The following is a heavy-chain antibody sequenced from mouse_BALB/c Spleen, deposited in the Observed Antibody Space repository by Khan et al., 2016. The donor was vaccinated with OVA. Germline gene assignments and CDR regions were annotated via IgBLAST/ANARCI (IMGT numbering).Heavy chain of an antibody. D-gene: IGHD2-14*01. V-gene: IGHV1-4*01. CDR2: IIPSTDYT. CDR1: GYTFTTYT. J-gene: IGHJ3*01. Sequence: QVQLKQSGAELARPGASVKMSCKASGYTFTTYTIHWVKQRPGQGLEWIGYIIPSTDYTTYNQKFKDKAKLTADKSSSTAYMQLSSLTSDDSAVYYCAKEGAYYRSDGWFAYWGQGTLVTVSA. CDR3: AKEGAYYRSDGWFAY.